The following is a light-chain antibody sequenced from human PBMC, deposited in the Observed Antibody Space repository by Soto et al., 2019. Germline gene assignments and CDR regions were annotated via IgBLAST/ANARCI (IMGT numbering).Light chain of an antibody. CDR3: ATWDDSLSGVV. CDR2: SIN. CDR1: SSNIGTNY. Sequence: QSVLTQPPSASGTPGQRVSISCSGSSSNIGTNYVYWYQKLPGAAPKLLIYSINERPSGVPDRFSGSKSGTSASLAISGLRSEDEAEYYCATWDDSLSGVVFGGGTKVTVL. J-gene: IGLJ2*01. V-gene: IGLV1-47*02.